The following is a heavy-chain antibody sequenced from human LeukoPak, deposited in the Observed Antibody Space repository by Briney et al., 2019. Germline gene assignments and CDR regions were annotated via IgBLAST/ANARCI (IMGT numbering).Heavy chain of an antibody. V-gene: IGHV3-21*01. CDR2: ISSSSSYI. Sequence: GGSLRLSCAASGFTFSSYSMNWVRQAPGKGLEWVSSISSSSSYIYYADSVKGRFTISRDNAKSSLYLQMNSLRAEDTAVYYCARAEYYYGDDAFDIWGQGTMVTVSS. D-gene: IGHD3-10*01. CDR3: ARAEYYYGDDAFDI. CDR1: GFTFSSYS. J-gene: IGHJ3*02.